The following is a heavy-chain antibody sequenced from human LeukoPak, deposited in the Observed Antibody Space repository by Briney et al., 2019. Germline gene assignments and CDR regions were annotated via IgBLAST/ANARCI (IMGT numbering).Heavy chain of an antibody. J-gene: IGHJ4*02. V-gene: IGHV3-23*01. CDR2: LSGNGGST. CDR1: GFTFSGNA. Sequence: GGSLRLSCAASGFTFSGNAMSWVRQAPGKGLEWVSGLSGNGGSTYHADSVKGRFTISRDNSKNTLYLQMNSLRAEDTAVYYCARDKGGTAMGLFDYWGQGTLVTVSS. CDR3: ARDKGGTAMGLFDY. D-gene: IGHD5-18*01.